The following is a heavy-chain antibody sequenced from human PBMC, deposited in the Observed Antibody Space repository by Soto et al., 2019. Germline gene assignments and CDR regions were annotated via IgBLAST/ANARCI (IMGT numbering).Heavy chain of an antibody. J-gene: IGHJ6*02. V-gene: IGHV1-3*01. D-gene: IGHD3-22*01. CDR3: ARTTTYYDSSGYESRYYYYGMDV. Sequence: QVQLVQSGAEVKKPGASVKVSCKASGYTFTSYAMHWVRQAPGQRLEWMGWINAGNGNTKYSQKFQGRVTITRDTSASTAYMELSSLRSEDTAVYYCARTTTYYDSSGYESRYYYYGMDVWGQGTTVTVSS. CDR2: INAGNGNT. CDR1: GYTFTSYA.